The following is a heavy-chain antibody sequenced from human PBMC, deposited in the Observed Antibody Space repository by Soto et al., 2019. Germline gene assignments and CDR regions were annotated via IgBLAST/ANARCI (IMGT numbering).Heavy chain of an antibody. Sequence: AASVKVSCKASGYTFTSYAMHWVRQAPGQRLEWMGWINAGNGNTKYSQKFQGRVTITRDTSASTAYMELSSLRSEDTAVYYCARDAAEGDSSSSYPNWFDPWGQGTLVTVSS. CDR1: GYTFTSYA. J-gene: IGHJ5*02. V-gene: IGHV1-3*01. CDR2: INAGNGNT. CDR3: ARDAAEGDSSSSYPNWFDP. D-gene: IGHD6-6*01.